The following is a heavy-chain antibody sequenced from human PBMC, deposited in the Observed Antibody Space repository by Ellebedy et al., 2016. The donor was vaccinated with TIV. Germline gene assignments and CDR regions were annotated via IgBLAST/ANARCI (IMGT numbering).Heavy chain of an antibody. J-gene: IGHJ3*01. Sequence: GESLKISCEASGFTFSTYWMGWVRQAPGKGLEWVANINRDGSGSKYVDSVTGRFTISRDNATNSVTRQLNSLRAEDTAVYYCARLAVTATQDAYDCWGQGTRVTVSP. V-gene: IGHV3-7*03. CDR2: INRDGSGS. D-gene: IGHD2-21*02. CDR1: GFTFSTYW. CDR3: ARLAVTATQDAYDC.